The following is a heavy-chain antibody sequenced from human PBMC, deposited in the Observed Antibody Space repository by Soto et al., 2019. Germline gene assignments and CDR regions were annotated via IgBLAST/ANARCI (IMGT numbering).Heavy chain of an antibody. V-gene: IGHV4-59*01. CDR3: ARGMVVAAIWFDP. CDR2: IFYRGRT. D-gene: IGHD2-15*01. J-gene: IGHJ5*02. Sequence: ETLSLTCTVSVGSISNSYWSWIRQPPGKGLEWIGHIFYRGRTNYNPSLESRVTISVDSSKNQFSLKLSSVTAADTAVYYCARGMVVAAIWFDPWGQGTQVTVSS. CDR1: VGSISNSY.